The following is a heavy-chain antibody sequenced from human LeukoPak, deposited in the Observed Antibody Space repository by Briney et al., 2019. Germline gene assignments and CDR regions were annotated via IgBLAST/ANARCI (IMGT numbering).Heavy chain of an antibody. CDR2: INHSGST. Sequence: SETLSLTCAVYGGSFSGYYWSWIRQPPGKGLEWIGEINHSGSTNYNPSLKSRVTISVDTSKNQFSLKLTSVTAADTAVYYCASGTHFGDYFDYWGQGTLVTVSS. CDR1: GGSFSGYY. J-gene: IGHJ4*02. CDR3: ASGTHFGDYFDY. D-gene: IGHD3-10*01. V-gene: IGHV4-34*01.